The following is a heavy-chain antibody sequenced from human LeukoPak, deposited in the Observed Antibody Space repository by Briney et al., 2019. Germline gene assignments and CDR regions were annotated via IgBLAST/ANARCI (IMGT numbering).Heavy chain of an antibody. Sequence: PSETLSLTCTVSGGSISSYYWSWLRQPPGKGLEWIGYIYYSGSTNYNPPLKSRVTISVDTSNNQFSLKLSSMSAADTAVYYCARSKYSSGFFDLWGRGTLVTVSA. D-gene: IGHD6-19*01. V-gene: IGHV4-59*01. CDR3: ARSKYSSGFFDL. J-gene: IGHJ2*01. CDR1: GGSISSYY. CDR2: IYYSGST.